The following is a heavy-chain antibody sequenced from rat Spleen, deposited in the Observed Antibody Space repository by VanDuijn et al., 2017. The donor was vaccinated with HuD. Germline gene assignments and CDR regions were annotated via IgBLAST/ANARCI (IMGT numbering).Heavy chain of an antibody. CDR2: ISYDGSST. CDR3: ARQRTIAAIFDY. J-gene: IGHJ2*01. Sequence: EVQLVESGGGLVQPGRSLILSCAASGFTFSDYYMAWVRQAPKEGLEWVATISYDGSSTYYRDSVKGRFTISRDNAKSTLYLQMDSLRSEDTATYYCARQRTIAAIFDYWGQGVMVTVSS. V-gene: IGHV5-7*01. CDR1: GFTFSDYY. D-gene: IGHD1-2*01.